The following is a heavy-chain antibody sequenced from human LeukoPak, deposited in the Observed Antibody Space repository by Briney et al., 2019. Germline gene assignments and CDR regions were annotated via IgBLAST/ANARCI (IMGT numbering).Heavy chain of an antibody. J-gene: IGHJ5*02. CDR3: ARGIRGYSGYDQASWFDP. D-gene: IGHD5-12*01. Sequence: ASVKVSCKASGYTFTSYYMHWVRQAPGQGLEWMGIINPSGGSTSYAQKFQGRVTMTRDMSTSTVYMELSSLRSEDTAVYYCARGIRGYSGYDQASWFDPWGQGTLDTVSS. CDR2: INPSGGST. CDR1: GYTFTSYY. V-gene: IGHV1-46*01.